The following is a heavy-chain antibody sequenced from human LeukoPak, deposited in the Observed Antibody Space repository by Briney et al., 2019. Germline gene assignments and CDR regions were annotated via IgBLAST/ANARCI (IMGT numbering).Heavy chain of an antibody. CDR2: IIPIFGTA. V-gene: IGHV1-69*13. D-gene: IGHD6-13*01. Sequence: GASVKVSCKASGGTFSSYAISWVRQAPGQGLEWMGGIIPIFGTANYAQKFQGRVTITADESTSTAYMELRSLRSDDTAAYYCARTQPVYSSSWYDPDYYFDYWGQGTLVTVSS. CDR3: ARTQPVYSSSWYDPDYYFDY. J-gene: IGHJ4*02. CDR1: GGTFSSYA.